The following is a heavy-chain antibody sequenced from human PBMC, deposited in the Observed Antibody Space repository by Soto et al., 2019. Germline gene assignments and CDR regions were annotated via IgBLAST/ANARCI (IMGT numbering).Heavy chain of an antibody. CDR3: ARDSNREASTYYSYMDV. CDR1: GGSISSYY. V-gene: IGHV4-59*01. CDR2: MYDSGST. D-gene: IGHD1-26*01. J-gene: IGHJ6*03. Sequence: PSETLSLTCTVSGGSISSYYWSWIRQPPGKGLEWIGYMYDSGSTDYNPSLKSRVTISVDTSKNQFSLKVYSVTAADTAVYYCARDSNREASTYYSYMDVWGKGTXLTVSS.